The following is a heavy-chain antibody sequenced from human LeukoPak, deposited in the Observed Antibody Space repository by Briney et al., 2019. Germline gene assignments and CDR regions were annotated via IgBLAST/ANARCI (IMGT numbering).Heavy chain of an antibody. Sequence: GASVKVSCKASGYTFTGYYMHWVRQAPGQGLEWMGWINPNSGGTNYAQKFQGRVTMTRDTSISTAYMELRSLRSDDTAVYYCARGAPYYDFWSGSKHAFDIWGQGTMVTVSS. CDR2: INPNSGGT. D-gene: IGHD3-3*01. V-gene: IGHV1-2*02. J-gene: IGHJ3*02. CDR3: ARGAPYYDFWSGSKHAFDI. CDR1: GYTFTGYY.